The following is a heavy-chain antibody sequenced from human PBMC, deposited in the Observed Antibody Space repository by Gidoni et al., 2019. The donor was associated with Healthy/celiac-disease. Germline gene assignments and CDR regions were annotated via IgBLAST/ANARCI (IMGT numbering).Heavy chain of an antibody. CDR1: GCSISSGGYY. V-gene: IGHV4-31*03. CDR2: IYYSGST. J-gene: IGHJ4*02. D-gene: IGHD4-17*01. CDR3: ASLTTVTTLYYFDY. Sequence: HVQLQESGPGLVKPSQTLSLPCTVSGCSISSGGYYWSWIRQHPGKGLEWIGYIYYSGSTYYNPSLKSRVTISVDTSKNQFSLKLSSVTAADTAVYYCASLTTVTTLYYFDYWGQGTLVTVSS.